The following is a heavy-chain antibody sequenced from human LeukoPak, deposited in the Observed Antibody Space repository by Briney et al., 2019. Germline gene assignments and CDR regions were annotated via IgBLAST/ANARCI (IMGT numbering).Heavy chain of an antibody. CDR3: AKAHLLDWLLPFDY. J-gene: IGHJ4*02. CDR1: EFTFSSYA. Sequence: GRSLRLSCAASEFTFSSYAMHWVRQAPGKGLEWVALVSNDGGDKYYADSVKGRFTISRDDSKNTLYLQMNSLRGEDTGVYYCAKAHLLDWLLPFDYWGQGTLVTVSS. D-gene: IGHD3/OR15-3a*01. CDR2: VSNDGGDK. V-gene: IGHV3-30*18.